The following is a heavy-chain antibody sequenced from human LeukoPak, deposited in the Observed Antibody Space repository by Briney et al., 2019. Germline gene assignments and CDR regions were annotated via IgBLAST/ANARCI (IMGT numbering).Heavy chain of an antibody. D-gene: IGHD2-15*01. J-gene: IGHJ4*02. Sequence: GASVKVSCKASGGTFSSYAISWVRQAPGQGLEWMGGIIPIFGTANYAQKFQGRVTITTDESTSTAYMELSSLRSEDTAVYYCASAQGKRYCSGGSCYWDFDYWGQGTLVTVSS. CDR1: GGTFSSYA. V-gene: IGHV1-69*05. CDR2: IIPIFGTA. CDR3: ASAQGKRYCSGGSCYWDFDY.